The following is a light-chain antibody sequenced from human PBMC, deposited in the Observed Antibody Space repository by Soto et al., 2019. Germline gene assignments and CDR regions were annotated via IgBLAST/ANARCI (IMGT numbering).Light chain of an antibody. Sequence: QTVVTQEPSFSVSPGGTVTLTCGLSSGSVSASYGPSWYQQTPGQAPRRLIYSAYTRSSGVPDRFSGSILGNKAALTITGAQVDDESDYYCVLYLGSGIWVFGGGTKLTVL. V-gene: IGLV8-61*01. CDR3: VLYLGSGIWV. J-gene: IGLJ3*02. CDR2: SAY. CDR1: SGSVSASYG.